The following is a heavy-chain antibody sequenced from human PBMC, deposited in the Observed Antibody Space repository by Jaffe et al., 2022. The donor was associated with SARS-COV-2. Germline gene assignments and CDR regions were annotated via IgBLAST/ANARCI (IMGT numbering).Heavy chain of an antibody. V-gene: IGHV3-30*18. D-gene: IGHD3-22*01. J-gene: IGHJ6*02. Sequence: QVQLVESGGGVVQPGRSLRLSCAASGFTFNKYGMHWVRQAPGKGLEWVALISYDGSNKYYADSVKGRFTISRDNSKNTLYLQMNSLRAEDTAVYYCAKDLTYHFDSSESRAGGVWGQGTTVTVSS. CDR2: ISYDGSNK. CDR3: AKDLTYHFDSSESRAGGV. CDR1: GFTFNKYG.